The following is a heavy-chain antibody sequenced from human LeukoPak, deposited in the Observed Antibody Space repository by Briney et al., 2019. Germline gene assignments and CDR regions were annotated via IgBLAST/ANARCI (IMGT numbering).Heavy chain of an antibody. CDR1: GITFSSYTFSSYS. CDR3: AKRFKGYYDSSGYLDY. J-gene: IGHJ4*02. Sequence: GGSLRLSCAASGITFSSYTFSSYSMNWVRQAPGKGLEWVSYISSSTSTIHYADSVKGRFTIPRDNSKNTLYLQMNSLRAGDTAVYYCAKRFKGYYDSSGYLDYWGQGALVTVSS. V-gene: IGHV3-48*01. CDR2: ISSSTSTI. D-gene: IGHD3-22*01.